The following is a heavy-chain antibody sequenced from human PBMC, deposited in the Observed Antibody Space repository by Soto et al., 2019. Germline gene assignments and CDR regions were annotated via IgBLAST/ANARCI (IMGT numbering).Heavy chain of an antibody. Sequence: GGSLRLSCAACVFTLSSYAMSWVRQAPGKGLEWVSAISGSGGSTYYADSVKGRFTISRDNSKNTLYLQMNSLRAEDTAVYYCAKESELWLEGVDYWAREPWSPSPQ. CDR1: VFTLSSYA. D-gene: IGHD5-18*01. V-gene: IGHV3-23*01. CDR2: ISGSGGST. CDR3: AKESELWLEGVDY. J-gene: IGHJ4*02.